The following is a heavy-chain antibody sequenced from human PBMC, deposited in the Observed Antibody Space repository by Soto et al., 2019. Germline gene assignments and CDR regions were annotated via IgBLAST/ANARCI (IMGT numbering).Heavy chain of an antibody. J-gene: IGHJ6*03. CDR3: AKEGLIMGYGSGSYDYYYYYMDV. V-gene: IGHV3-23*01. Sequence: GGSLRLSCAASGFTFSSYAMSWVRQAPGKGLEWVSAISGSGGSTYYADSVKGRFTISRDNSKNTLYLQMNSLRAEDTAVYYCAKEGLIMGYGSGSYDYYYYYMDVWGKGTTVTVSS. D-gene: IGHD3-10*01. CDR1: GFTFSSYA. CDR2: ISGSGGST.